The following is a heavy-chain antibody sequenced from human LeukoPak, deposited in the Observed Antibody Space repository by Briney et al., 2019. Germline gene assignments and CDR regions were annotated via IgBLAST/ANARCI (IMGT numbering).Heavy chain of an antibody. V-gene: IGHV4-4*07. CDR3: HIVVVPAATSAFDI. CDR2: IYTSGST. CDR1: GGSTSSYY. J-gene: IGHJ3*02. Sequence: PSETLSLTCTVSGGSTSSYYWSWSRQPAGKGLEWIGRIYTSGSTNYNPSLKSRVTMSVDTSKNQFSLKLSSVTAADTAVYYCHIVVVPAATSAFDIWGQGTMVTVSS. D-gene: IGHD2-2*01.